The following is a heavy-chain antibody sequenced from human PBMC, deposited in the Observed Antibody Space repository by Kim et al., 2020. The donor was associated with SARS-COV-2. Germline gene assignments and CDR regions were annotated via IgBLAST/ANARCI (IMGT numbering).Heavy chain of an antibody. V-gene: IGHV4-34*01. D-gene: IGHD2-8*01. CDR3: ARGPPRRVYTMDNLFDP. J-gene: IGHJ5*02. CDR2: INHSGST. CDR1: GGSFSGYY. Sequence: SETLSLTCAVYGGSFSGYYWSWIRQPPGKGLEWIGEINHSGSTNYNPSLKSRVTISVDTSKNQFSLKLSSVTAADTAVYYCARGPPRRVYTMDNLFDPW.